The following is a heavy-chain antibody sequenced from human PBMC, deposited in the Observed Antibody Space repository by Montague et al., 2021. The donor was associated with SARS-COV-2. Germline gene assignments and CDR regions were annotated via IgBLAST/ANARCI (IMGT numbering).Heavy chain of an antibody. CDR3: ARHGYTMAWSGMDV. CDR1: GGSISSSSYY. D-gene: IGHD6-13*01. V-gene: IGHV4-39*01. Sequence: SETLSLTCTVSGGSISSSSYYWGWIRQPPGKGLEWIGSIYYSGSTYYNPSLETRVTISVDTSKNQFSLKLSSVTAADTAVCYCARHGYTMAWSGMDVWGQGNTVTVSS. CDR2: IYYSGST. J-gene: IGHJ6*02.